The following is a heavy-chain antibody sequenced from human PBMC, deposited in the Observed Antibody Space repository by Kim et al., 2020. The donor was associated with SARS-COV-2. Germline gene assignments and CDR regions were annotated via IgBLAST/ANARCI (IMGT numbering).Heavy chain of an antibody. CDR1: GGSISSGSYY. CDR3: ARGTVRGVIVY. V-gene: IGHV4-61*02. CDR2: IYTSGST. Sequence: SETLSLTCTVSGGSISSGSYYWSWIRQPAGKGLEWIGRIYTSGSTNYNPSLKSRVTISVDTSKNQFSLKLSSVTAADTAVYYCARGTVRGVIVYWGQGTLVTVSS. D-gene: IGHD3-10*01. J-gene: IGHJ4*02.